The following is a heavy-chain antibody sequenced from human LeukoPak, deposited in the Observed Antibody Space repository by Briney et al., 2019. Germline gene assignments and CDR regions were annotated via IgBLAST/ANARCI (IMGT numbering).Heavy chain of an antibody. V-gene: IGHV3-23*01. Sequence: GGSLRLSCAASGFTFSIYALSWVRQAPGKGLGWVSAIGGRTDTTYYADSVKGRFTISRDNSKNTLFLQMNSLRAEDTAVYYCATEGGPPIERYWGQGTLVTVSS. CDR1: GFTFSIYA. CDR3: ATEGGPPIERY. CDR2: IGGRTDTT. D-gene: IGHD2-15*01. J-gene: IGHJ4*02.